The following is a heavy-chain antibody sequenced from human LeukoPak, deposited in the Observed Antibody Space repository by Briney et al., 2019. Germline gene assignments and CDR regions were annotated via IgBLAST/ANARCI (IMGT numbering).Heavy chain of an antibody. Sequence: PSETLSLTCTVSGGSISSYYWSWIRQPPGKGLEWIGYIYYSGSTNYNPSLKSRVTMSVDTSKNQFSLKLSSVTAADTAVYYCARMEDSSGPVSWFDPWGQGTLVTVSS. CDR2: IYYSGST. J-gene: IGHJ5*02. D-gene: IGHD3-22*01. CDR1: GGSISSYY. CDR3: ARMEDSSGPVSWFDP. V-gene: IGHV4-59*01.